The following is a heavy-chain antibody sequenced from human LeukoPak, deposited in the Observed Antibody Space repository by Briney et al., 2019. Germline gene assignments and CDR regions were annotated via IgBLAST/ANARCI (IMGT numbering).Heavy chain of an antibody. CDR1: GFTFSSYG. CDR2: IRYDGSNK. V-gene: IGHV3-30*02. CDR3: AKSDWIGYSAFDY. D-gene: IGHD3-3*01. Sequence: GGSLRLSCAASGFTFSSYGMHWVRQAPGKGLEWVAYIRYDGSNKHYADSVKGRFIISRDNSKNTLHLQMNSLRTEDTAVYYCAKSDWIGYSAFDYWGQGTLVTVSS. J-gene: IGHJ4*02.